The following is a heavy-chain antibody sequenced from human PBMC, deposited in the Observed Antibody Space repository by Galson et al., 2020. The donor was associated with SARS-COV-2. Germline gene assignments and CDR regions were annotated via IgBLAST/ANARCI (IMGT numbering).Heavy chain of an antibody. CDR2: ISYDEIKK. J-gene: IGHJ4*02. CDR1: GFTFSSYA. V-gene: IGHV3-30*04. Sequence: GESLKISCEVYGFTFSSYAMHWVRQDPGKGLEWVAVISYDEIKKYYVDSVQGRFTISRDNSRNTLYLQMNSLSAEDTAIYYCARGRYIYADFDYWGQGTRVTVSS. D-gene: IGHD5-18*01. CDR3: ARGRYIYADFDY.